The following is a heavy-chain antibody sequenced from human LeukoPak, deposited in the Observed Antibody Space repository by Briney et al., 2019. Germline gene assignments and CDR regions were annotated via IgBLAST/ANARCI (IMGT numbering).Heavy chain of an antibody. V-gene: IGHV3-30*18. Sequence: GRSLRLSCAASGFTFSSYGMHWARHAPGKGLEWVAVISYDGSNKYYADSVKGRFTISRDNSKNTLYLQMNSLRAEDTAVYYCAKVAGTSGDYFDYWGQGTLVTVSS. CDR3: AKVAGTSGDYFDY. CDR2: ISYDGSNK. D-gene: IGHD6-19*01. CDR1: GFTFSSYG. J-gene: IGHJ4*02.